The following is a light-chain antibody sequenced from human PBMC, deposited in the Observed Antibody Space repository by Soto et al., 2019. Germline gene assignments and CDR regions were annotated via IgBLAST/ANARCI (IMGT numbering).Light chain of an antibody. CDR1: SSNIGTNT. CDR2: NHD. V-gene: IGLV1-44*01. Sequence: QSVLTQPPSASGTPGQRVTLSSSGSSSNIGTNTVNWYQQLQGRAPKLLIYNHDQRPSGVPDRFSGSKSGSSASLAISGLQSGDEADYYCAAWDGGLNGVVFGGGTKLTVL. CDR3: AAWDGGLNGVV. J-gene: IGLJ2*01.